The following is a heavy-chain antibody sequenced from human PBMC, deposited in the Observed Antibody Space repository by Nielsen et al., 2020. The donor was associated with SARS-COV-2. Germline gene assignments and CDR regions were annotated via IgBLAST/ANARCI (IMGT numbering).Heavy chain of an antibody. D-gene: IGHD6-13*01. CDR3: ARDIAAAGTGFDY. J-gene: IGHJ4*02. V-gene: IGHV4-39*07. Sequence: SETLSLTCTVSGGSISSSSYYWGWIRQPPGKGLEWIGSIYYSGSTYYNPSLKSRVTIPVDTSKNQFSLKLSSVTAADTAVYYCARDIAAAGTGFDYWGQGTLVTVSS. CDR1: GGSISSSSYY. CDR2: IYYSGST.